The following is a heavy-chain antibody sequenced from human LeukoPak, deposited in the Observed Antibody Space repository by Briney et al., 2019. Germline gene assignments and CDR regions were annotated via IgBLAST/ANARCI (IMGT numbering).Heavy chain of an antibody. J-gene: IGHJ4*02. V-gene: IGHV3-23*01. CDR2: ISGSGGST. D-gene: IGHD6-13*01. Sequence: PGGSLRLSCAAAGFTFSSYAMSWVRQAPGKGLEWVSAISGSGGSTYYADSVKGRFTISRDNSKNRLYLQMNSLRAEDTAVYYCAKQLVHYFDYWGQGTLVTVSS. CDR1: GFTFSSYA. CDR3: AKQLVHYFDY.